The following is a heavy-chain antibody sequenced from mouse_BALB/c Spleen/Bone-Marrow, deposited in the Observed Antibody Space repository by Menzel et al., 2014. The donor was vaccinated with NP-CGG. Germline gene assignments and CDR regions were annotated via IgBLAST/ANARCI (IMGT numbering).Heavy chain of an antibody. CDR2: IDPANGNT. CDR3: ARDYANAARFSS. D-gene: IGHD1-1*01. CDR1: GFNIKDTH. Sequence: VQLQQPGAELVKPGASVKLSCTPSGFNIKDTHMHWVKQRPEQGLEWIGRIDPANGNTKYDPNFQGKATITADTSSNTASLQRSSRTSEDTAVYYCARDYANAARFSSWGQGTLVTVS. J-gene: IGHJ3*01. V-gene: IGHV14-3*02.